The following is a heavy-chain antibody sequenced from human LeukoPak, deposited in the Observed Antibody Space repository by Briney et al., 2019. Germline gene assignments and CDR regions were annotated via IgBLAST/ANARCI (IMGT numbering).Heavy chain of an antibody. Sequence: SETLSLTCTVSGGSISSYYWSCIRQPPGKGLEWIGYIYYSGGTNYNPSLKSRVTISVDTSKNQCSLKLSSVTAADTAVYYCARHVGEPYYYGMDVWGQGTTVTVSS. CDR3: ARHVGEPYYYGMDV. CDR1: GGSISSYY. J-gene: IGHJ6*02. CDR2: IYYSGGT. V-gene: IGHV4-59*08. D-gene: IGHD3-16*01.